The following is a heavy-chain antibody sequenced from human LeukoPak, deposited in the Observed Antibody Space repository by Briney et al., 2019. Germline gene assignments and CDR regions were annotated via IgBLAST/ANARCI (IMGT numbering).Heavy chain of an antibody. J-gene: IGHJ3*02. D-gene: IGHD1/OR15-1a*01. CDR1: GGSISGYY. CDR2: IYYSGSI. V-gene: IGHV4-59*01. Sequence: SETLSLTCTVAGGSISGYYWSWIRQPPGKGLEWIGYIYYSGSINYNSSLKSRVAISVDTSRNQFSLKLSSMTAADTAVYYCVRNTLGHYDAFDIWGQGTMVTVSS. CDR3: VRNTLGHYDAFDI.